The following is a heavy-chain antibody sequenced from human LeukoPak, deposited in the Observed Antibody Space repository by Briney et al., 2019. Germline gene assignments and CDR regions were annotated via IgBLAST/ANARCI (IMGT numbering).Heavy chain of an antibody. V-gene: IGHV1-18*01. CDR1: GYTFTSYG. Sequence: GASVKVSCKASGYTFTSYGISWVRQAPGQGLEWMGWISAYNGNTNYAQKLQGRVTMTTDTSTSTAYMELRSLRSVDTAVSYCARPFNYYDSSGYRSWGQGTLVTVSS. J-gene: IGHJ4*02. CDR2: ISAYNGNT. D-gene: IGHD3-22*01. CDR3: ARPFNYYDSSGYRS.